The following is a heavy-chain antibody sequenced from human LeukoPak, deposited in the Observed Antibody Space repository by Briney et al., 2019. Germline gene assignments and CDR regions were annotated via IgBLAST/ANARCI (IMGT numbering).Heavy chain of an antibody. CDR3: ARAVRTLLWFGG. CDR1: GFTFSDYY. J-gene: IGHJ4*02. CDR2: ISTSGATI. D-gene: IGHD3-10*01. V-gene: IGHV3-11*04. Sequence: GGSLRLSCAASGFTFSDYYMSWIRQAPGKGLEWVSYISTSGATIYYADSVRGRFTISRDNAKNSLYLQMNSLRAEDTVVYYCARAVRTLLWFGGWGQGTLVTVSS.